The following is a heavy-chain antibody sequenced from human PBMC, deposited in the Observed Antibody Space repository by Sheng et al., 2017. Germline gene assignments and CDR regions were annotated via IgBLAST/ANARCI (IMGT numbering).Heavy chain of an antibody. D-gene: IGHD6-13*01. V-gene: IGHV4-59*01. CDR1: GGSISSYY. CDR2: IYYSGST. J-gene: IGHJ4*02. Sequence: QVQLQESGPGLVKPSETLSLTCTVSGGSISSYYWSWIRQPPGKGLEWIGYIYYSGSTNYNPSLKSRVTISVDTSKNQFSLKLSSVTAADTAVYYCARGRRGIAAAGTLDYWGQGTLVTVSS. CDR3: ARGRRGIAAAGTLDY.